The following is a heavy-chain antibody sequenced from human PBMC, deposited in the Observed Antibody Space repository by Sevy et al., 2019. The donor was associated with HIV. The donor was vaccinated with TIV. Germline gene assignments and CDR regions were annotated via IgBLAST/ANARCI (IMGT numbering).Heavy chain of an antibody. CDR2: IKQDGREK. V-gene: IGHV3-7*03. Sequence: GGSLRLSCEVSGFTFSSYWMNWVRQAPGKGLEGVANIKQDGREKYYVDCVKGRFTISRDNTKNSLYLQMNSLRDEDTAVYYCARTRTPKRNDAFDIWGQGTRVTVSS. J-gene: IGHJ3*02. CDR3: ARTRTPKRNDAFDI. CDR1: GFTFSSYW. D-gene: IGHD6-25*01.